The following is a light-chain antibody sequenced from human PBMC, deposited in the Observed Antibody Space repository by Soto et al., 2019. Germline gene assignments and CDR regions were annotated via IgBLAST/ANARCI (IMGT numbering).Light chain of an antibody. CDR2: DAS. J-gene: IGKJ4*01. CDR1: QSVSSY. V-gene: IGKV3-11*01. Sequence: EIVLTQSPATLSLSPGERATLSCRASQSVSSYLAWYQQKPGQAPRLLIYDASNRATGIPARFSGSGSGTDFTLTISSLEPEDFAVYYCQQRSYWPLFLTFGGGTKVDIK. CDR3: QQRSYWPLFLT.